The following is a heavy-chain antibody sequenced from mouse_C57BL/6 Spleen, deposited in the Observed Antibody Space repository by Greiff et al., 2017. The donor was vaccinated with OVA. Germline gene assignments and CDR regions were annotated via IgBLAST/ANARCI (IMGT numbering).Heavy chain of an antibody. J-gene: IGHJ4*01. V-gene: IGHV1-18*01. CDR3: ASLSSYYAMDY. CDR2: INPNNGGT. D-gene: IGHD1-1*01. CDR1: GYTFTDYN. Sequence: EVKLMESGPELVKPGASVKIPCKASGYTFTDYNMDWVKQSHGKSLEWIGDINPNNGGTIYNQKFKGKATLTVDKSSSTDYMELRSLTSEDTAVYYCASLSSYYAMDYWGQGTSVTVSS.